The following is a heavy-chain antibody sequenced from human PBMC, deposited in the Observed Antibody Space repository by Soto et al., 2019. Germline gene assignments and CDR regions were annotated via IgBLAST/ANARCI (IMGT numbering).Heavy chain of an antibody. Sequence: SETLSLTCTVSGGSVGSTSYYWGWMRQPPGKGLEWIGNIYYSGNTYYSPSLKSRVSISVDTSKNQFSLKLSSVTAADTAVYYCARAVGGSVYYCYGMAVWGQGTTVTVSS. V-gene: IGHV4-39*07. CDR3: ARAVGGSVYYCYGMAV. D-gene: IGHD3-10*01. CDR1: GGSVGSTSYY. J-gene: IGHJ6*02. CDR2: IYYSGNT.